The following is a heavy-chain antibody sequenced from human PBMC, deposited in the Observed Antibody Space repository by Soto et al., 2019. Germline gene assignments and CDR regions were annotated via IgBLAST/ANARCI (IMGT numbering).Heavy chain of an antibody. V-gene: IGHV3-13*05. CDR2: LGAADDP. D-gene: IGHD2-15*01. CDR3: ARAYSGRLPRRADYYYAMDV. Sequence: PGGSLRLSCAASAFTLSAYDMHWVRQPHGKGLEWVSALGAADDPYYLGSVKGRFTISRENAKNSLYLQMNNLRAGDTAVYYCARAYSGRLPRRADYYYAMDVWGQGTTVTVSS. J-gene: IGHJ6*02. CDR1: AFTLSAYD.